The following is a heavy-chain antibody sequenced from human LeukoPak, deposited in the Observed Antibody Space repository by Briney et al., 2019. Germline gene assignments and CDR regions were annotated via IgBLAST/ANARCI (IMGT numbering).Heavy chain of an antibody. CDR1: GYTFTSYG. J-gene: IGHJ4*02. CDR3: ARGPDRHYDILTGYYSY. Sequence: ASVKVSCKASGYTFTSYGISWVRQAPGQGLEWMGWISAYNGNTNYAQKLQGRVTMTTDTSTSTAYMELRSPRSDDTAVYYCARGPDRHYDILTGYYSYWGQGTLVTVSS. CDR2: ISAYNGNT. D-gene: IGHD3-9*01. V-gene: IGHV1-18*01.